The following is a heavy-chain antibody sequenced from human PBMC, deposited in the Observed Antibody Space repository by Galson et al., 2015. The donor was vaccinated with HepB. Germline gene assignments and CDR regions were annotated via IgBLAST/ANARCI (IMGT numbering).Heavy chain of an antibody. J-gene: IGHJ4*02. CDR3: ARHAVFDYPAAPFDY. CDR2: IYYSGST. Sequence: QVQLQESGPGLVKPSETLSLTCTVSGGSISSSSYYWGWIRQPPGKGLEWIGGIYYSGSTYYNPSLKSRVTISVDTSKNQFSLKLSSVTAADTAVYYCARHAVFDYPAAPFDYWGQGTLVTVSS. V-gene: IGHV4-39*01. CDR1: GGSISSSSYY. D-gene: IGHD5-12*01.